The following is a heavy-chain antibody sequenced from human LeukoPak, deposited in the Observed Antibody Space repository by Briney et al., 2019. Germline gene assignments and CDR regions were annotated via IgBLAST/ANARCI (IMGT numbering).Heavy chain of an antibody. CDR2: INHSGRT. V-gene: IGHV4-34*01. Sequence: SETLSLTCAVYGGSFSVYYWIWIRQPPGKGLEWIGEINHSGRTNYNPSLKSRVTISVDTSKNKFSLKLSSVTAADTAVYYCARDGGSNNYWFDPWGQGTLVTVSS. CDR3: ARDGGSNNYWFDP. CDR1: GGSFSVYY. J-gene: IGHJ5*02. D-gene: IGHD4-23*01.